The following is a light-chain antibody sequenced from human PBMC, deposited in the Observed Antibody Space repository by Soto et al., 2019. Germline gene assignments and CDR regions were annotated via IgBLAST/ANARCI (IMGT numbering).Light chain of an antibody. CDR1: QSMSSS. CDR2: DAS. Sequence: EIVLTQSPATLSVSPGERVTLSCRASQSMSSSLAWYQQKPGQAPRLIIYDASTRATGIPARFSGSGSGTEFTLTISSLQSEDFAVYYCQQYFDWPITFGQGTRLEIK. J-gene: IGKJ5*01. V-gene: IGKV3-15*01. CDR3: QQYFDWPIT.